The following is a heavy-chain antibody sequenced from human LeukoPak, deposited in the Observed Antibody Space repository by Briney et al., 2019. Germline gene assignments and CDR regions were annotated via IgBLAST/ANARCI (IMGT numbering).Heavy chain of an antibody. J-gene: IGHJ4*02. D-gene: IGHD4-23*01. CDR1: GFTFSSYW. Sequence: GGSLRLSCAASGFTFSSYWMSWVRQAPGKGLEWVANIKQDGSEKYYVDSVKGRFTISRDNAKNSLYLQMNSLRAEDTAVYYCARDINFYGGNLFDYWGQGTLVTASS. CDR2: IKQDGSEK. CDR3: ARDINFYGGNLFDY. V-gene: IGHV3-7*01.